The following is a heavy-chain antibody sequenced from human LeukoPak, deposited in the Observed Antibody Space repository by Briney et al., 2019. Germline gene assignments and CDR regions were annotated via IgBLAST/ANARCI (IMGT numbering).Heavy chain of an antibody. D-gene: IGHD3-22*01. CDR2: TYYSGST. CDR3: ARPYYYDSRIDP. J-gene: IGHJ5*02. Sequence: PSETLSLTCTVSGGSISSGDYYWSWIRQPPGKGLEWIGYTYYSGSTYYNPSLKSRATISVDTSKNQFSLKLTSVTAADTAVYYCARPYYYDSRIDPWGQGTLVTVSS. V-gene: IGHV4-30-4*01. CDR1: GGSISSGDYY.